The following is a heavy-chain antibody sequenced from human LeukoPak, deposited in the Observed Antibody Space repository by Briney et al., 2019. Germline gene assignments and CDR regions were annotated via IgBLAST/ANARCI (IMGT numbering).Heavy chain of an antibody. CDR2: INHSGRT. D-gene: IGHD3-3*01. J-gene: IGHJ6*03. CDR3: ARGSPYYDFWSGYYVSPSYYYYMDV. Sequence: SETLSLTCAVYGGSFRGYYWSWIRQPPGKGLEGIGEINHSGRTNYNPSLQSRVTISVDTSKHQVSLKLSSVTAADTAVYYCARGSPYYDFWSGYYVSPSYYYYMDVWGKGTTVTVSS. CDR1: GGSFRGYY. V-gene: IGHV4-34*01.